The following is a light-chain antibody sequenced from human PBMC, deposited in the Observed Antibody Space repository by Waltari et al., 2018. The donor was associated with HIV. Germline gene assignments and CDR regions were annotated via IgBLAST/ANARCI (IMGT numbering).Light chain of an antibody. CDR1: TIGRHS. CDR2: GDV. J-gene: IGLJ2*01. CDR3: QVWDRGYKEAV. Sequence: SYVLTPAPSISVAPGQTATNSCGTIGRHSVPCSRQKPGRAPRLVVLGDVDRSSGIPARFSGARSGERATLTISGVEAGDEADYYCQVWDRGYKEAVFGGGT. V-gene: IGLV3-21*02.